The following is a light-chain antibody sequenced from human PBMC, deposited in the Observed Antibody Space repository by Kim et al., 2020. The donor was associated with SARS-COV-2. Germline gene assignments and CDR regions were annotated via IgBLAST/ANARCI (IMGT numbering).Light chain of an antibody. V-gene: IGLV6-57*01. J-gene: IGLJ3*02. Sequence: GKTVTISCTRSSGSIASNYVQWYQQRPGSSPTTVIYDDNQRPSGVPDRFSGSIDSSSNSASLTISGLKTEDEADYYCQSYDSSSWVFGGGTQLTVL. CDR3: QSYDSSSWV. CDR1: SGSIASNY. CDR2: DDN.